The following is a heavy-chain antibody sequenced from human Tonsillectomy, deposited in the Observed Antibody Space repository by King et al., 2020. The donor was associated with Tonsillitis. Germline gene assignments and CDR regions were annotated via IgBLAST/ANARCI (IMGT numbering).Heavy chain of an antibody. V-gene: IGHV3-30-3*01. Sequence: VQLVESGGGVVQPGRSLRLSCAASGFTFTTYAMPWFRQAPGKGLEWGAFISYDGSKNSYTDSVKGRYTISRDNSKNTLYLQMNSLSAEETAVYYCARAGFCDSTSCYRYYYYMDVWGKGTTVTVSS. J-gene: IGHJ6*03. CDR3: ARAGFCDSTSCYRYYYYMDV. CDR1: GFTFTTYA. D-gene: IGHD2-2*01. CDR2: ISYDGSKN.